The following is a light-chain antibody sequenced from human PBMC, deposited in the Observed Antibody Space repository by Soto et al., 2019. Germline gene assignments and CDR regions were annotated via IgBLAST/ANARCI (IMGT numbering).Light chain of an antibody. CDR3: QQYNSYRYT. Sequence: DVQMTQSPSTLSASVGDRVIITCRASQNINTWLAWYQQKPGRAPNLLIYGASNLASGVPFRFSGSGSGTEFTLTISSLQPEDFATYYCQQYNSYRYTFGLGTRLEIK. V-gene: IGKV1-5*01. J-gene: IGKJ2*01. CDR2: GAS. CDR1: QNINTW.